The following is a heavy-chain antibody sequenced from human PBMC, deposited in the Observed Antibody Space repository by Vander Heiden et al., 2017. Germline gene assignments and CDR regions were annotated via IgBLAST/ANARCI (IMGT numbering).Heavy chain of an antibody. Sequence: EVQLLESGGGLVQPGGSLRLSCAASGCTFSSYAMSWVRQAPGKGLEWVSVISGSGGSTYYADSVKGRFTISRDNSKNTLSLQMNSLRAEDTAVYYCAKAEGASGSYRLAYFQHWGQGTLVTVSS. CDR3: AKAEGASGSYRLAYFQH. V-gene: IGHV3-23*01. CDR1: GCTFSSYA. D-gene: IGHD1-26*01. CDR2: ISGSGGST. J-gene: IGHJ1*01.